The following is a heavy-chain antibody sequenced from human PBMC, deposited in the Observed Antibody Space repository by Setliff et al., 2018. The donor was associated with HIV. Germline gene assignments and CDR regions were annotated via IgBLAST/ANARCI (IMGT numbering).Heavy chain of an antibody. CDR3: VRDVAATNMVRGMIYHYYYMDV. CDR1: GFTFSAHC. J-gene: IGHJ6*04. CDR2: SRNKANSYTT. D-gene: IGHD3-10*01. Sequence: GGSLRLSCAASGFTFSAHCMDWVRQAPGKGLEWVARSRNKANSYTTEYAASVKGRFTISRDVSASSLFLQMNSLKTEDTAVYYCVRDVAATNMVRGMIYHYYYMDVWGKGTTVTVSS. V-gene: IGHV3-72*01.